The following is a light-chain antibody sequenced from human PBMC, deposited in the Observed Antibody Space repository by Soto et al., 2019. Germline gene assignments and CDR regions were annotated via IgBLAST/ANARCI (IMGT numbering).Light chain of an antibody. CDR2: GAS. CDR1: QSLRSGD. J-gene: IGKJ1*01. Sequence: PGERATLSCRASQSLRSGDLACYQQIPGQAPGLLIYGASSRATGIPDGFSGSGSGTDFNLTVSRLAPEDFAVYYCHQYGISPRTFGQGTKFDIK. CDR3: HQYGISPRT. V-gene: IGKV3-20*01.